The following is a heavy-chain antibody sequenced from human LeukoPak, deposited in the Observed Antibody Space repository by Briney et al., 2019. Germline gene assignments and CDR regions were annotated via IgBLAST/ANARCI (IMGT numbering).Heavy chain of an antibody. J-gene: IGHJ4*02. Sequence: GGSLRLSCAASGFTFSSYAMHWVRQAPGKGLEYVSAISSNGGSTYYANSVKGRFTISRDNSKNTMYLQMNSLRVEDTAVYYCARGRRTQSIFDDWGQGTLVTVSS. V-gene: IGHV3-64*01. CDR1: GFTFSSYA. CDR3: ARGRRTQSIFDD. CDR2: ISSNGGST. D-gene: IGHD6-6*01.